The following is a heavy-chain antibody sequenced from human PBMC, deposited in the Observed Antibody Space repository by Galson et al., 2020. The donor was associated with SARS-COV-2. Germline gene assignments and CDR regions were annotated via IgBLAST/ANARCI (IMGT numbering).Heavy chain of an antibody. Sequence: PGKGLEWVAVISYDGSNKYYADSVKGRFTISRDNSKNTLYLQMNSLRAEDTAVYYCAAALLDAFDIWGQGTMVTVSS. D-gene: IGHD1-26*01. J-gene: IGHJ3*02. CDR3: AAALLDAFDI. CDR2: ISYDGSNK. V-gene: IGHV3-30*04.